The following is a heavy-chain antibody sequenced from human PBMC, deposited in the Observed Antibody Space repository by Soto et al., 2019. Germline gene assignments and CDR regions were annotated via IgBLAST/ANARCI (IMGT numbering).Heavy chain of an antibody. CDR1: GGSFSGYY. V-gene: IGHV4-34*01. D-gene: IGHD1-26*01. CDR3: SRVSASRGQRYLYF. J-gene: IGHJ4*02. Sequence: QVQLQQWGAGLLKPSETLSLTCGVYGGSFSGYYWNWIRQPPGKGLEWIGEINPSGGTHYNPSLTSRVTISADTAKKQFSLKLSSVTAADTAVYYWSRVSASRGQRYLYFCGQGTLVTVSS. CDR2: INPSGGT.